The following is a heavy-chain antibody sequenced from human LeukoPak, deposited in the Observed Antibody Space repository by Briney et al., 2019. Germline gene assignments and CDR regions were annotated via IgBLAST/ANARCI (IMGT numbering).Heavy chain of an antibody. CDR1: GGSISSYY. D-gene: IGHD1-26*01. J-gene: IGHJ3*02. CDR2: IYTSGST. Sequence: PSETLSLTCTVSGGSISSYYWSWIRQPAGKGLEWIGRIYTSGSTNYNPSLKSRVTMSVDTSKNQFSLKLSSVTAADTAVYYCAREWSSLGAAIDAFDIRGQGTMVTVSS. CDR3: AREWSSLGAAIDAFDI. V-gene: IGHV4-4*07.